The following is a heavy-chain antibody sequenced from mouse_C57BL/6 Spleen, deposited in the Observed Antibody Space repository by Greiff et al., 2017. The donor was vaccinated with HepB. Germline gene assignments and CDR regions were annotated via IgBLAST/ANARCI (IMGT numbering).Heavy chain of an antibody. CDR3: TTGGTTVVVDFDY. CDR1: GFNIKDDY. D-gene: IGHD1-1*01. Sequence: EVQLQQSGAELVRPGASVKLSCTASGFNIKDDYMHWVKQRPEQGLEWIGWIDPENGDTENASKFQGKATITANTYSNTAYLQLSSLTSEDTAVYYCTTGGTTVVVDFDYWGQGTTLTVSS. J-gene: IGHJ2*01. V-gene: IGHV14-4*01. CDR2: IDPENGDT.